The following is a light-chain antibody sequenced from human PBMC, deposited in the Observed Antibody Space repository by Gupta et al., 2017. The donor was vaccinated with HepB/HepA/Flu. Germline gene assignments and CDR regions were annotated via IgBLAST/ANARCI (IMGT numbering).Light chain of an antibody. CDR1: HNISRY. Sequence: DIKMSQSPSSLSASARDRVTITCRASHNISRYLNWYQQTPGKAPKLLIYSTSNLQDWVPSRFNGSGSGTDFTLAISEPQPEDFATYFCQQSDSVPFTFGQWTKLEIK. CDR2: STS. CDR3: QQSDSVPFT. V-gene: IGKV1-39*01. J-gene: IGKJ2*01.